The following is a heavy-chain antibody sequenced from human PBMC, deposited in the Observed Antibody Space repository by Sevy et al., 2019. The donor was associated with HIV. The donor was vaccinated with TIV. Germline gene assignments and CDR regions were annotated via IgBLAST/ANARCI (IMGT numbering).Heavy chain of an antibody. Sequence: GGSLRLSCAVSGFTFSTYAMSWVRQAPGKGLEWVSAISGSGGSSTYYADSLKGRFTISRDNSKNTLYLQMNSLRAEDTAVYYCAKDSDHSSATCYFAYWGQGTLVSASS. V-gene: IGHV3-23*01. CDR3: AKDSDHSSATCYFAY. CDR2: ISGSGGSST. CDR1: GFTFSTYA. J-gene: IGHJ4*02.